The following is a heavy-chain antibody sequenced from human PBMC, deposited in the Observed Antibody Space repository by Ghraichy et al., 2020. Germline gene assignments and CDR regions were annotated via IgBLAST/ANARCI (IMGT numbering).Heavy chain of an antibody. CDR3: ASGPNLDV. V-gene: IGHV3-53*01. CDR2: IYAGGST. J-gene: IGHJ6*02. CDR1: GFTVGGNY. Sequence: GGSLRLSCAVSGFTVGGNYMSWVRQAPVKGLEWVSLIYAGGSTYYADSVKGRFAISRDNSNNTLYLKMNSLRVADTAVYYCASGPNLDVWGQGTTVTVSS.